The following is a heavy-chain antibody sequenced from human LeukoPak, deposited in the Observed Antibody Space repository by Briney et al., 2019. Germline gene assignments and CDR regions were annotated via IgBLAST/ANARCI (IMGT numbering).Heavy chain of an antibody. D-gene: IGHD3-3*01. CDR2: ILYDGSNT. CDR3: ARVSYDFWSGAYYYYGMDV. V-gene: IGHV3-30-3*01. Sequence: GRSLRLSCAASGFPFSSFAMHWVRQAPGKGLDWVAVILYDGSNTYYADSVKGRFTISRDNSKNTLYLQMNSLRAEDTAVYYCARVSYDFWSGAYYYYGMDVWGQGTTVTVSS. CDR1: GFPFSSFA. J-gene: IGHJ6*02.